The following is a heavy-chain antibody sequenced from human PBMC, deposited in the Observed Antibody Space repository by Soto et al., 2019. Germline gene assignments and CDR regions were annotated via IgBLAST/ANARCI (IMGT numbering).Heavy chain of an antibody. CDR3: AREAYGKLSAFDI. D-gene: IGHD4-17*01. V-gene: IGHV1-3*01. Sequence: QVQLVQSGAEVKKPGASVKVSCKASGYTFTSYAMHWVRQAPGQRLEWMGWINAGNGNTKYSQKFQGRVTITRDTSASTAYMELSSLRSEDSAVYYCAREAYGKLSAFDIWGQGTMVTVSS. CDR1: GYTFTSYA. J-gene: IGHJ3*02. CDR2: INAGNGNT.